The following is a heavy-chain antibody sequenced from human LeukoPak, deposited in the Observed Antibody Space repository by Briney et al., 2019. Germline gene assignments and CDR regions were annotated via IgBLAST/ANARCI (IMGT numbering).Heavy chain of an antibody. CDR2: ISWNSGSI. D-gene: IGHD3-22*01. J-gene: IGHJ4*02. CDR1: GFTFDDYA. V-gene: IGHV3-9*01. Sequence: GGSLRLSCAASGFTFDDYAMHWVRQAPGKGLEWVSGISWNSGSIGYADSVKGRFTISRDNAKNSLYLQMNSLRAEDTALYYCAKDANDDYYDSSGYYVFWGQGTLDTVSS. CDR3: AKDANDDYYDSSGYYVF.